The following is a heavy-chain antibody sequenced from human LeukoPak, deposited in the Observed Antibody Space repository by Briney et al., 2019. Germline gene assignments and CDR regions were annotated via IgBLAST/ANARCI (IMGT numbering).Heavy chain of an antibody. Sequence: GGSLRLSCAASGFTFSSYNMNWVRQSPGKGLEWVSCISSGSSDIYYADSVKGRFTISRDNAKNSLYLQMKSRRAEDTAAYYCARLVGATDSPSDYWGQGSLVTVSS. V-gene: IGHV3-21*01. J-gene: IGHJ4*02. CDR1: GFTFSSYN. D-gene: IGHD1-26*01. CDR3: ARLVGATDSPSDY. CDR2: ISSGSSDI.